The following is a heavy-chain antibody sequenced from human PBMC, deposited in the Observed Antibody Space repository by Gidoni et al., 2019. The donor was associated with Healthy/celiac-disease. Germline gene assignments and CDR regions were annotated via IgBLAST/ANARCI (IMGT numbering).Heavy chain of an antibody. CDR3: ARVPYYYDSSGYYYGGYYYYGMDV. Sequence: QVQLQQWGAGLLKPSETLSLTCAVYGGSFRGYYCSWIRQPPVQGLEWIGEINHSGGTNYNPSLKSRVTISVDTSKNQFSLKLISVTAADTAVYYCARVPYYYDSSGYYYGGYYYYGMDVWGQGTTVTVSS. CDR1: GGSFRGYY. J-gene: IGHJ6*02. V-gene: IGHV4-34*01. CDR2: INHSGGT. D-gene: IGHD3-22*01.